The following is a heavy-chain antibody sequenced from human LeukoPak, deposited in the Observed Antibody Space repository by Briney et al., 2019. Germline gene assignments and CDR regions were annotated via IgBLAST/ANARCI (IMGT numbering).Heavy chain of an antibody. CDR1: GFIVSSND. CDR2: IYSGGST. D-gene: IGHD4-23*01. J-gene: IGHJ1*01. CDR3: ARTYLRYGGKTRIYFQH. Sequence: GGSLRLSCAASGFIVSSNDMSWVRQAPGKGLEWVSVIYSGGSTYYADSVKGRFTISRDNSKNTLYLQMSSLRAEDTAVYYSARTYLRYGGKTRIYFQHWGQGTLVTVAS. V-gene: IGHV3-53*01.